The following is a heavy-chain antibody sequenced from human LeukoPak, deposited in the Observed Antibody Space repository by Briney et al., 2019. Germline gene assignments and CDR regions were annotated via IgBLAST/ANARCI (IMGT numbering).Heavy chain of an antibody. CDR3: ARGRIPGYFDY. CDR1: GGSISSSSYY. J-gene: IGHJ4*02. V-gene: IGHV4-39*07. CDR2: IYYSGST. D-gene: IGHD2-15*01. Sequence: PSETLSLTCTVSGGSISSSSYYWGWIRQPPGKGLEWIGSIYYSGSTYYNPSLKSRVTISVDTSKNQFSLKLSSVTAADTAVYYCARGRIPGYFDYWGQGTLVTVSS.